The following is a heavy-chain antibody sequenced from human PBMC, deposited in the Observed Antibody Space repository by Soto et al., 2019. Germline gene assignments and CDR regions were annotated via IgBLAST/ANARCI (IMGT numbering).Heavy chain of an antibody. CDR2: INAGNGNT. Sequence: ASVKVSCKASGYTFTSYAMYWVRQAPGQRLEWMGWINAGNGNTKYSQKFQGRVTITRDTSASTAYMELSSLRSEDTAVYYCARGSGIYYYYGMDVWGQGTTVTVSS. D-gene: IGHD2-15*01. J-gene: IGHJ6*02. V-gene: IGHV1-3*01. CDR1: GYTFTSYA. CDR3: ARGSGIYYYYGMDV.